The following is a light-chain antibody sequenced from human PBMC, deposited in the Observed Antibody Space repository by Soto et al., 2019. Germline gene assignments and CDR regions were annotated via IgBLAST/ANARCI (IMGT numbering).Light chain of an antibody. J-gene: IGKJ1*01. Sequence: DIQMTQSPSSLSASVGDRVTITCRASQSISSYLNWYQQKPGKAPKLLIYAASSLQSGFPSRFSGSGSGTDFPITISSLQPEDFATYYCQQSYSTFWMFGQGTKVEIK. V-gene: IGKV1-39*01. CDR1: QSISSY. CDR2: AAS. CDR3: QQSYSTFWM.